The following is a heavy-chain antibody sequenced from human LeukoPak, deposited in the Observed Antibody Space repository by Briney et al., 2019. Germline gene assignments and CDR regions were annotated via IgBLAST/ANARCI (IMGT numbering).Heavy chain of an antibody. J-gene: IGHJ5*02. CDR1: GGTFSSYA. D-gene: IGHD6-13*01. CDR2: IIPIFGTA. V-gene: IGHV1-69*01. Sequence: SVKVSCKASGGTFSSYAISWVRQAPGQGLEWMGGIIPIFGTANYARKFQGRVTITADESTSTAYMELSSLRSEDTAVYYCARAPIAAAGTNNWFDPWGQGTLVTVSS. CDR3: ARAPIAAAGTNNWFDP.